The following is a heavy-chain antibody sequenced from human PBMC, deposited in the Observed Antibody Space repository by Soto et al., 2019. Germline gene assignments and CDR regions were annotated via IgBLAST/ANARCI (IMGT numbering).Heavy chain of an antibody. D-gene: IGHD2-21*01. V-gene: IGHV3-15*01. Sequence: RLKGGSTGFTKSDAWMSWVRQAPGKGLDSVGRINSKCDGGTTEYVELVSGSFTNSTDDSTNTLYLQMKSLKTEDTDVYYCSIDLRRLAVAIGAPGSFLPWCQGT. CDR1: GFTKSDAW. J-gene: IGHJ5*02. CDR3: SIDLRRLAVAIGAPGSFLP. CDR2: INSKCDGGTT.